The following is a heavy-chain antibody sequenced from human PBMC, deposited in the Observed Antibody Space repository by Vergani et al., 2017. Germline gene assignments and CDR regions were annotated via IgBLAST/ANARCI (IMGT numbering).Heavy chain of an antibody. CDR3: ARSTALVGASFDY. J-gene: IGHJ4*02. CDR1: GFTFSSYG. Sequence: QVQLVESGGGVVQPGRSLRLSCAASGFTFSSYGMHWVRQAPGKGLEWVAVISYDGSNKYYADSVKGRFTISRDNSKNTLYLQMNSLRAEDTAVYYCARSTALVGASFDYWGQGTLVTVSS. V-gene: IGHV3-30*03. D-gene: IGHD1-26*01. CDR2: ISYDGSNK.